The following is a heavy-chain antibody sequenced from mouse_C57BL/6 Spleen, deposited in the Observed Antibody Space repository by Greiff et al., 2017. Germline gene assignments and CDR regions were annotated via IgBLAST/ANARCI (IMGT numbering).Heavy chain of an antibody. V-gene: IGHV1-5*01. D-gene: IGHD2-5*01. CDR1: GYTFTSYW. J-gene: IGHJ4*01. CDR2: IYPGNGDT. Sequence: EVQLQQSGTVLARPGASVKLSCKTSGYTFTSYWMHWVKQRPGQGLEWIGGIYPGNGDTSYNQKFKGKAKLTAVTSASTAYMELSSLTNEDSAVYDCARHYYNNLYAMDYWGQGTSVTVSA. CDR3: ARHYYNNLYAMDY.